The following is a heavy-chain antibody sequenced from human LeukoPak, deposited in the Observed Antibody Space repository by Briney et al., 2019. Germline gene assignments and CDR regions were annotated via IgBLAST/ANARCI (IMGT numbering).Heavy chain of an antibody. Sequence: GESLKISCKASGHIFTNYWIAWVRQMPGKGLEWMWIIYPGDSDSRYSPSFQGHVTISADKSISTAYLQWSSLKASDTAMYYCARHGVEGYNGAFHIWGQGRMVTVSS. CDR2: IYPGDSDS. V-gene: IGHV5-51*01. CDR3: ARHGVEGYNGAFHI. CDR1: GHIFTNYW. J-gene: IGHJ3*02. D-gene: IGHD5-24*01.